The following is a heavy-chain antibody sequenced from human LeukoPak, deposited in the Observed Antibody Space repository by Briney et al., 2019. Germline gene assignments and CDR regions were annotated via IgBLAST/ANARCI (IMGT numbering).Heavy chain of an antibody. J-gene: IGHJ4*02. CDR3: ARRYYGSGSYGLD. Sequence: SVKVSCKASGGTFSSYAISWVRQAPGQGLEWMGGIIPIFGTANYAQKFQGRVTITADKSTSTAYKELSSLRSEDTAVYYCARRYYGSGSYGLDWGQGTLVTVSS. CDR1: GGTFSSYA. D-gene: IGHD3-10*01. CDR2: IIPIFGTA. V-gene: IGHV1-69*06.